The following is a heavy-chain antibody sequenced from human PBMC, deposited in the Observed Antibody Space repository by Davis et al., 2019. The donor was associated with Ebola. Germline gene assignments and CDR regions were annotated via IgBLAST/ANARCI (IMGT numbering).Heavy chain of an antibody. J-gene: IGHJ4*02. D-gene: IGHD6-19*01. V-gene: IGHV3-23*01. CDR1: GFTFSSYA. CDR2: LSGSGGST. Sequence: GESLKISCAASGFTFSSYAMSWVRQALGKGLEWVSALSGSGGSTYYADSVKGRFTISRDNSKNTLYLQMNSLRAEDTAVYYCARAAGGIAVAGSDYWGQGTLVTVSS. CDR3: ARAAGGIAVAGSDY.